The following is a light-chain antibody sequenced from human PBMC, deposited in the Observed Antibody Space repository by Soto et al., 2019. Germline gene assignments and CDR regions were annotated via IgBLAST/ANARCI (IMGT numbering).Light chain of an antibody. CDR3: CSYASSQGNNYV. CDR1: SSDVGSYNL. J-gene: IGLJ1*01. V-gene: IGLV2-23*02. CDR2: AVS. Sequence: QSALTQPASVSGSPGQSITISCTGTSSDVGSYNLVSWYQQYAGKAPKLMIYAVSKRPSGVSDRFSGSKSGNTASLTISGLQADDEAEYYSCSYASSQGNNYVFGNGTKLTVL.